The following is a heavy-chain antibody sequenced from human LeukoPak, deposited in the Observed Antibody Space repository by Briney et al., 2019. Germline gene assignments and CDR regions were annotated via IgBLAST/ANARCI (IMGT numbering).Heavy chain of an antibody. CDR3: ARYPYFDY. J-gene: IGHJ4*02. D-gene: IGHD2-2*01. V-gene: IGHV4-34*01. Sequence: SETLSLTCAVYGGSFSGYYWSWIRQPPGKGLEWIGETNHSGSTNYNPSLKSRVTISVDTSKNQFSLKLSSVTAADTAVYYCARYPYFDYWGQGTLVTVSS. CDR1: GGSFSGYY. CDR2: TNHSGST.